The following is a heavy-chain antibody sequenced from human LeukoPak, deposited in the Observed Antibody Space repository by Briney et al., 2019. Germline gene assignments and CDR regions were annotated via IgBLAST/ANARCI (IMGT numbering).Heavy chain of an antibody. V-gene: IGHV4-34*01. CDR2: INHSGST. Sequence: PSETLSLTCAVYGGSFSGYYWSWIRQPPGKGLGWIGEINHSGSTNYNPSLKSRVTISVDTSKNQFSLKLSSVTAADTAVYYCARRAARKTAARYYMDVWGKGTTVTVSS. J-gene: IGHJ6*03. CDR1: GGSFSGYY. CDR3: ARRAARKTAARYYMDV. D-gene: IGHD1-14*01.